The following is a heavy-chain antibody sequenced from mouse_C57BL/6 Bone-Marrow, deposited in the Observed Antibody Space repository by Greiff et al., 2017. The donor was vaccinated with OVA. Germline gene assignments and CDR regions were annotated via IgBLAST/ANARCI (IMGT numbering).Heavy chain of an antibody. Sequence: EVQLQESGPGLVKPSQSLSLTCSVTGYSITSGYYWNWIRQFPGNKLEWMGYISYDGSNNYNPSLKNRISITRDTSKNQFFLKLNSVTTEDTATYYCARDPHYYYGSSLFDYWGQGTTLTVSS. CDR1: GYSITSGYY. CDR2: ISYDGSN. J-gene: IGHJ2*01. D-gene: IGHD1-1*01. V-gene: IGHV3-6*01. CDR3: ARDPHYYYGSSLFDY.